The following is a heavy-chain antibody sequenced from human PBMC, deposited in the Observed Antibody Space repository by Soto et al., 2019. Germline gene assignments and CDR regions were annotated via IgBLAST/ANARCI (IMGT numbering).Heavy chain of an antibody. D-gene: IGHD3-10*01. V-gene: IGHV3-33*01. Sequence: QVQLVESGGGVVQPGRSLRLSCAASGFIFSSYGMHWVRQAPGKGLEWVAVIWYDGSNKYYADSVKGRFTISRDNSKNTLYLQMNSRRAEDTAVYYCARETNYGSGTTTFDYWGQGTLVTVSS. CDR2: IWYDGSNK. CDR1: GFIFSSYG. CDR3: ARETNYGSGTTTFDY. J-gene: IGHJ4*02.